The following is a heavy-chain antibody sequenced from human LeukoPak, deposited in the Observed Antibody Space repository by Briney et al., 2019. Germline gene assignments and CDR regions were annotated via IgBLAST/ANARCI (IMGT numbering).Heavy chain of an antibody. V-gene: IGHV4-59*01. Sequence: SETLSLTCTVSVGSISSYYWSWIRQPPGKGLEWIGYIYYSGSTNYNPSLKSRVTISVDTSKNQFSLKLSSVTAADTAVYYCARSSVLWFGELGRDYYFDYWGQGTLVTVSS. D-gene: IGHD3-10*01. CDR2: IYYSGST. CDR1: VGSISSYY. CDR3: ARSSVLWFGELGRDYYFDY. J-gene: IGHJ4*02.